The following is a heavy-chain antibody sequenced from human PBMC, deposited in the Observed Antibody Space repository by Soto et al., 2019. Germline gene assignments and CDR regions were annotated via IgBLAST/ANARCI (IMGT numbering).Heavy chain of an antibody. Sequence: EVQLVESGGGLVQPGGSLRLSCAASGFTFSSYSMNWVRQAPGKGLEWVSYISSSSSTIYYADSVKGRFTISRDNAKNSLYLQMNSLRDEDTAVYYWARSEDPVEMATIFCVYWGQGTLVTVSS. CDR3: ARSEDPVEMATIFCVY. J-gene: IGHJ4*02. D-gene: IGHD5-12*01. V-gene: IGHV3-48*02. CDR1: GFTFSSYS. CDR2: ISSSSSTI.